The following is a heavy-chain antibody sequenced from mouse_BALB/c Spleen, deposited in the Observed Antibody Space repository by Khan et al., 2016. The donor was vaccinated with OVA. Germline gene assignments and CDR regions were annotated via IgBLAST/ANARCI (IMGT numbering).Heavy chain of an antibody. V-gene: IGHV2-3*01. CDR2: IWSDGNT. CDR3: AMIFYGYDWFAY. CDR1: GSSSTSYG. D-gene: IGHD2-2*01. Sequence: QVQLKESGPGLVAPSQSLSITCTVSGSSSTSYGVSWARQTPGKGLDWLGVIWSDGNTNYHSRLKSRLTITKDNSKSQVLLKLNSLQTDDTATYYCAMIFYGYDWFAYWGQGTLVTVSA. J-gene: IGHJ3*01.